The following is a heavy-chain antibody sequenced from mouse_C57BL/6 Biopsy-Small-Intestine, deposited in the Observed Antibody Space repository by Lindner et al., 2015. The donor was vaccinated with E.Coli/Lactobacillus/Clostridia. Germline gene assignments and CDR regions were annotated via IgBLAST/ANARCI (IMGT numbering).Heavy chain of an antibody. J-gene: IGHJ4*01. CDR3: ARKGLGYYAMDY. V-gene: IGHV2-3*01. CDR2: IWGDGST. Sequence: VQLQESGPGLGGALTEPVHHMHCLRVLINQLWCKAGFGQPPGKGLEWLGVIWGDGSTNYNSALKSRLSITKDNSKSQVFLKMNSLQTDDTARYYCARKGLGYYAMDYWGQGTSVTVSS. CDR1: VLINQLW. D-gene: IGHD2-2*01.